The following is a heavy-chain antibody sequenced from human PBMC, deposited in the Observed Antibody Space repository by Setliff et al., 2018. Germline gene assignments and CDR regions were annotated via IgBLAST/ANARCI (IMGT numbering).Heavy chain of an antibody. CDR2: ISSSSSTI. D-gene: IGHD3-16*01. J-gene: IGHJ3*02. Sequence: GFLRLSCAASGFTFSSYSMNWVRQAPGKGLEWVSYISSSSSTIYYADSVNGRFTISRDNAKNSLYLQMNSLRVEDTAVYYCANDVRGGVYEIWGQGTMVTVS. CDR1: GFTFSSYS. CDR3: ANDVRGGVYEI. V-gene: IGHV3-48*04.